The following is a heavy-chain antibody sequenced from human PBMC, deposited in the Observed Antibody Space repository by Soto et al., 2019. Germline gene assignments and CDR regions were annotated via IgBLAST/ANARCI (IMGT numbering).Heavy chain of an antibody. D-gene: IGHD3-9*01. V-gene: IGHV3-23*01. CDR3: AKGLGDVIYYDILLSFEH. J-gene: IGHJ4*02. CDR1: GFTFSSYA. Sequence: GGSLRLSCAASGFTFSSYAMSWVRQAPGKGLEWVSAISGSGGSTYYADSVKGRFTISRDNSKNTLYLQMNSLRAEDTAVYYCAKGLGDVIYYDILLSFEHWGQGTLITFSS. CDR2: ISGSGGST.